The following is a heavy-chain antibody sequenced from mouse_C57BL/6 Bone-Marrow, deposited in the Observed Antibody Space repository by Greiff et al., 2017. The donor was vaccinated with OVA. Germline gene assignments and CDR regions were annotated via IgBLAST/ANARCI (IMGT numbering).Heavy chain of an antibody. Sequence: VQLQQSGAELMKPGASVKLSCKATGYTFTGYWIEWVKQRPGHGLEWIGEILPGSGSTYYNEKFKGKATFTADTSSNTAYMQLSSLTTEDSAIYYCARSFITTADYFDYWGQGTTLTVSS. V-gene: IGHV1-9*01. J-gene: IGHJ2*01. CDR3: ARSFITTADYFDY. CDR1: GYTFTGYW. CDR2: ILPGSGST. D-gene: IGHD1-1*01.